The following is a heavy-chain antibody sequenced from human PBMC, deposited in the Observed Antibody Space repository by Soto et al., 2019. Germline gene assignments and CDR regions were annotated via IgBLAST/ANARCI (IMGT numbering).Heavy chain of an antibody. CDR3: AKEAYDFWSGYYSQPKHFDY. V-gene: IGHV3-30*18. D-gene: IGHD3-3*01. Sequence: QVQLVESGGGVVQPGRSLRLSCAASGFTFSSYGMHWVRQAPGKGLEWVAVISYDGSNKYYADSVKGRFTISRDNSKNTLYLQRNSLRAEDTAVYYCAKEAYDFWSGYYSQPKHFDYWGQGTLVTVSS. CDR1: GFTFSSYG. J-gene: IGHJ4*02. CDR2: ISYDGSNK.